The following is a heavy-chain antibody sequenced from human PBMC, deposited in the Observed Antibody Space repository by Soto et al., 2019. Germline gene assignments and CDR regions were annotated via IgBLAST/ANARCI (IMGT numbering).Heavy chain of an antibody. CDR2: FDPEDGET. CDR1: GYTFTELS. Sequence: ASVKLSCQVSGYTFTELSMHWLRQAPGKGLEWMGGFDPEDGETIYSQKFQGRVTMTEDTSTDTAYMELSRLRSEDTAVYYCAKDFPPNWFDPWGQGTLVTVSS. J-gene: IGHJ5*02. CDR3: AKDFPPNWFDP. V-gene: IGHV1-24*01.